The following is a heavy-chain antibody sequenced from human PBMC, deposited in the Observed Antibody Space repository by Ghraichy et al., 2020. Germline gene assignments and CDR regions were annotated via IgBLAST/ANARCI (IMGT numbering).Heavy chain of an antibody. CDR1: GFTFSSYA. D-gene: IGHD4-17*01. CDR3: AKRRTTVTNYYFDY. J-gene: IGHJ4*02. Sequence: LSLTCAASGFTFSSYAMSWVRQAPGKGLEWVSAISGSGGSTYYTDSVKGRFTISRDNSKSTLYLQMNSLRADDTAVYYCAKRRTTVTNYYFDYWGQGTLVTVSS. CDR2: ISGSGGST. V-gene: IGHV3-23*01.